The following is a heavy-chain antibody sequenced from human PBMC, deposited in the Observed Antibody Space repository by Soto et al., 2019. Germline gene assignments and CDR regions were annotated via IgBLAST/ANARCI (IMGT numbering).Heavy chain of an antibody. CDR2: INYDGTTT. CDR1: GFTFSSFW. CDR3: ARDSGGLSCGE. Sequence: EVQLVESGGGLVQPGGSLRLSCVTSGFTFSSFWMHWVRQVPGKGLVWVSRINYDGTTTNYADSVKGRFTISRDNAKSTRYMEMNSLRDADTAVYHGARDSGGLSCGEGGQGTLVTVSS. D-gene: IGHD3-10*01. V-gene: IGHV3-74*01. J-gene: IGHJ4*02.